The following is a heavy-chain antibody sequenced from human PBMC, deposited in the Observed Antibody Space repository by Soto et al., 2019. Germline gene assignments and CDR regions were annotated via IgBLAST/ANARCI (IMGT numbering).Heavy chain of an antibody. V-gene: IGHV3-30-3*01. CDR1: GFSFDSYT. CDR3: AREAADGYFDH. CDR2: VSHDGSNQ. D-gene: IGHD6-13*01. J-gene: IGHJ4*02. Sequence: VQLVESGGGVVQPGRSLRLSCSASGFSFDSYTMQWARQAPGKGLQWVAVVSHDGSNQYYADSVKGRFTISRDNPKKMLYLHMDSLSPEDTAVYYCAREAADGYFDHWGQGTLVTVSS.